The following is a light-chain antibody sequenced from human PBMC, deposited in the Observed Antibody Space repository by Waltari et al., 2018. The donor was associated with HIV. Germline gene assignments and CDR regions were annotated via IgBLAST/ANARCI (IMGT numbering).Light chain of an antibody. Sequence: QSALTQPASVSGSPGQSITISCIGTDRDIAIYNSISWYHHPPARDPRLGIFAANSRPSGIPSRFSGSKSGKTASLTISGLQADDEGVYYCSSYARGGSLLFGGGTTVTVL. V-gene: IGLV2-14*01. CDR3: SSYARGGSLL. CDR1: DRDIAIYNS. CDR2: AAN. J-gene: IGLJ3*02.